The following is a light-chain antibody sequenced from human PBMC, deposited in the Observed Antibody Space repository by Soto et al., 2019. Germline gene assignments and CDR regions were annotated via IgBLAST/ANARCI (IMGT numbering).Light chain of an antibody. J-gene: IGKJ1*01. CDR2: GAS. V-gene: IGKV3-15*01. CDR3: QQYNNWPRT. Sequence: EIVMTQSPVTLSVSPGERATLSCRASQSVSSNLAWYQQKPGQAPRLLLFGASTRATGIPARFSGSGSGTEFTLTISSLQSEDFAVYYCQQYNNWPRTFGQGTKVEIK. CDR1: QSVSSN.